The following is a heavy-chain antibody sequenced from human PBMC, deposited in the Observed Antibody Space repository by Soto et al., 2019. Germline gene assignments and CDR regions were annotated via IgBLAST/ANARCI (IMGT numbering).Heavy chain of an antibody. CDR2: ISAYNGNT. V-gene: IGHV1-18*01. CDR3: ARTPGSKVGANGYDY. CDR1: GYTFTSYV. Sequence: ASVKVSCKASGYTFTSYVISWVRQAPGQGLEWMGWISAYNGNTNYAQKLQGRVTMTTDTSTSTAYMELRSLRSDDTAVYYRARTPGSKVGANGYDYWGQGTLVTVSS. J-gene: IGHJ4*02. D-gene: IGHD1-26*01.